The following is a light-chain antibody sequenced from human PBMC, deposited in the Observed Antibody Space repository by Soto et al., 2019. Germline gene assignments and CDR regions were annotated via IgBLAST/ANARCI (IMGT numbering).Light chain of an antibody. Sequence: DIQITQSPSTLSASVGDRFTITCRASQSINTWLAWYQQKPGKAPKVLIYDASSLESGVPSRFSGSGSGTEFTLTIRSLQPDDFATYYCLQYNNYLRTFGRGTKVDVK. V-gene: IGKV1-5*01. CDR1: QSINTW. CDR2: DAS. CDR3: LQYNNYLRT. J-gene: IGKJ1*01.